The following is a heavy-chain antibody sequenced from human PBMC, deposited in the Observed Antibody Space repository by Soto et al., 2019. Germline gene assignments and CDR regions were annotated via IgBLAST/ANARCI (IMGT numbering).Heavy chain of an antibody. D-gene: IGHD5-12*01. CDR1: GGSISSYY. J-gene: IGHJ6*02. CDR3: ARAERSFRGYDGGGRPYYYYGMDV. CDR2: IYYSGST. V-gene: IGHV4-59*01. Sequence: QVQLQESGPGLVKPSETLSLTCTVSGGSISSYYWSWIRQPPGKGLEWIGYIYYSGSTNYNPSLKSRVTISVDTSKNQFSLKLSSVTAADTAVYYCARAERSFRGYDGGGRPYYYYGMDVWGQGTTVTVSS.